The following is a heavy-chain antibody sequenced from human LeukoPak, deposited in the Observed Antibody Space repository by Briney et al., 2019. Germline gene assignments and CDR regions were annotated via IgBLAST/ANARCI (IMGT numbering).Heavy chain of an antibody. J-gene: IGHJ4*02. CDR2: IYYSGST. Sequence: PSETLSLTCTVSGGSISSSSYYWGWIRQHPGKGLEWIGSIYYSGSTYYNPSLKSRVTISVDTSKNQFSLKLSSVTAADTAVYYCARRVEYYDSSGYPGFDYWGQGTLVTVSS. D-gene: IGHD3-22*01. CDR3: ARRVEYYDSSGYPGFDY. V-gene: IGHV4-39*01. CDR1: GGSISSSSYY.